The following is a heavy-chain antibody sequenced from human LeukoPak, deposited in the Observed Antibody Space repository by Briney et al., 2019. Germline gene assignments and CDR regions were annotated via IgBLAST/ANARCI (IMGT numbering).Heavy chain of an antibody. CDR3: AKGLLGELLINWFDP. CDR1: GFTFSNYW. J-gene: IGHJ5*02. V-gene: IGHV3-74*01. D-gene: IGHD3-10*01. Sequence: GGSLRLSCAASGFTFSNYWMHWVRQAPGKGLVWVSRIKSDGSRTDYADSVKGRFTISRDNAKNTLYLQMNSLRAEDTAVYYCAKGLLGELLINWFDPWGQGTLVTVSS. CDR2: IKSDGSRT.